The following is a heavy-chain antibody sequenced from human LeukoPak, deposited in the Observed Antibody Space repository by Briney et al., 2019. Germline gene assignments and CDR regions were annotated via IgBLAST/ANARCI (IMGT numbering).Heavy chain of an antibody. V-gene: IGHV4-30-2*02. CDR1: GGSISSGGYS. J-gene: IGHJ2*01. Sequence: TSETLSLTCAVSGGSISSGGYSWSWIRQPPGKGLEWIGYIYHSGSTYYNPSLKSRVNISVDTSKIQFSLKLSSVTAADTAVYYCARSDSSDYYWYFDLWGRGTLVTVSS. CDR2: IYHSGST. CDR3: ARSDSSDYYWYFDL. D-gene: IGHD3-22*01.